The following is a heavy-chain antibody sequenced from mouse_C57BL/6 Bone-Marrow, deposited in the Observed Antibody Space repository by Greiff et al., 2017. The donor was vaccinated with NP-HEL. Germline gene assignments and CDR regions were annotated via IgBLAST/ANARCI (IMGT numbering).Heavy chain of an antibody. CDR3: ARWLLRAMDY. Sequence: VQLQQSGAELARPGASVKLSCKASGYTFTSYGISWVKQRTGQGLEWIGEIYPRSGNTYYNEKFKGKATLTAGKSSSTAYMELRSLTSEDSAVYFCARWLLRAMDYWGQGTSVTVSS. CDR2: IYPRSGNT. J-gene: IGHJ4*01. CDR1: GYTFTSYG. V-gene: IGHV1-81*01. D-gene: IGHD2-3*01.